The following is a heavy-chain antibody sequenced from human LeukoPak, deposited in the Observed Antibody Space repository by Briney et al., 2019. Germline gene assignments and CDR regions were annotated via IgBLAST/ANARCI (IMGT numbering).Heavy chain of an antibody. CDR3: ARDLGFWSGYYDY. V-gene: IGHV3-7*01. CDR1: GFTFSSYW. D-gene: IGHD3-3*01. Sequence: PGGSLRLSCAASGFTFSSYWMSWVRQAPGKGLERVANIKQDGSEKYYVDPVKGRFTISRDNAKNSLYLQMNSLRAEDTAVYYCARDLGFWSGYYDYWGQGTLVTVSS. J-gene: IGHJ4*02. CDR2: IKQDGSEK.